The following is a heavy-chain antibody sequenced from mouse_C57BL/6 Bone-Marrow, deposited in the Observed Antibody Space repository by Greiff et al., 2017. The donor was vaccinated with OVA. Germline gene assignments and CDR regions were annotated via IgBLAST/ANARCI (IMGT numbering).Heavy chain of an antibody. J-gene: IGHJ2*01. D-gene: IGHD2-12*01. V-gene: IGHV1-7*01. CDR3: ARDLRQDY. CDR1: GYTFTSYW. Sequence: VKLVESGAELAKPGASVKLSCKASGYTFTSYWMHWVKQRPGQGLEWIGYINPSSGYTKYNQKFKDKATWTADKSSSTAYMQLSSLTYEDSAVYYCARDLRQDYWGQGTTLTVSS. CDR2: INPSSGYT.